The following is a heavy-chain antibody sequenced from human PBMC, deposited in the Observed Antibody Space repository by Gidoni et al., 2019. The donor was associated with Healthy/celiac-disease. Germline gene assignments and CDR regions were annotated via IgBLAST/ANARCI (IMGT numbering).Heavy chain of an antibody. Sequence: QVQLQASGPGLVKPSETLSLTCTVSGGSISSYYWSWIRQPPGKGLEWLGYIYYSGSTNYNPSLKSRVTISVDTSKNQFSLKLSSVTAADTAVYYCARGGLRWHWYFDLWGRGTLVTVSS. CDR2: IYYSGST. J-gene: IGHJ2*01. D-gene: IGHD4-17*01. CDR1: GGSISSYY. CDR3: ARGGLRWHWYFDL. V-gene: IGHV4-59*01.